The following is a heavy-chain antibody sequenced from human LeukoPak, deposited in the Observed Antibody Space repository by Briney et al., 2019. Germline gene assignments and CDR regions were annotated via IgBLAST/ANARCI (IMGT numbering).Heavy chain of an antibody. D-gene: IGHD3-10*01. CDR2: IYSGGST. CDR1: GFTVSSNY. J-gene: IGHJ2*01. CDR3: ARDRGPGYGSGSDNWYFDL. Sequence: GGSLRLSCAASGFTVSSNYMSWVRQAPGKGLEWVSVIYSGGSTYYADSVKGRFTISRDNSKNTLYLQMNSPRAEDTAVYYCARDRGPGYGSGSDNWYFDLWGRGTLVTVSS. V-gene: IGHV3-53*01.